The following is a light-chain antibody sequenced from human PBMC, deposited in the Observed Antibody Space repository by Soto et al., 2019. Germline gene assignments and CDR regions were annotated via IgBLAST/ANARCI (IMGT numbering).Light chain of an antibody. CDR1: QGIDTY. CDR3: QHYNGYPQT. CDR2: AAS. Sequence: DIQMTQSPSSLSASVGDRVTITCRASQGIDTYLAWFQQKPGKAPKTLIYAASSLHSGVPSRFSGSGFGTDFTRTISSLQPEDFATYYCQHYNGYPQTFGQGTRLEI. J-gene: IGKJ5*01. V-gene: IGKV1-16*01.